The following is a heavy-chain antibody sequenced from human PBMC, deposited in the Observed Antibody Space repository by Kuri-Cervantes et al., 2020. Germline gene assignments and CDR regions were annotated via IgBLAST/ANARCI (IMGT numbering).Heavy chain of an antibody. CDR2: ISSSSTYI. Sequence: GESLKISCAVSGGSISSSNWWSWVRQPPGKGLEWVSSISSSSTYIYYADSVKGRCTISRDNAKNSLYLQMNSLSADDTAVYYCARDHATTVTTAAHFDYWGQGTLVTVSS. CDR1: GGSISSSN. V-gene: IGHV3-21*01. D-gene: IGHD4-17*01. J-gene: IGHJ4*02. CDR3: ARDHATTVTTAAHFDY.